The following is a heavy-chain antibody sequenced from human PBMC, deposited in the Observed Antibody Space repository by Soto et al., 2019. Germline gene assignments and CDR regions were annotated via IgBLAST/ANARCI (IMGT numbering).Heavy chain of an antibody. CDR3: ARKKSGDSVLLKY. J-gene: IGHJ4*02. Sequence: QVQLVQSGAEVKEPGASLKVSCKASGYSFTAYYLHWVRQAHGQGPEWMGWINPNSGGTNYAQKCQGRITMTSDTSTSTVHMELSSLTSDDTAVYYCARKKSGDSVLLKYWGQGTPVTVSS. V-gene: IGHV1-2*02. CDR1: GYSFTAYY. CDR2: INPNSGGT. D-gene: IGHD2-15*01.